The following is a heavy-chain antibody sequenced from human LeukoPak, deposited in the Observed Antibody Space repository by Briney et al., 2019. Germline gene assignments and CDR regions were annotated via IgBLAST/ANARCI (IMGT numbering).Heavy chain of an antibody. CDR2: ISWNGDTI. CDR3: AKTLAGPFEYFQH. CDR1: GFTFDDYA. Sequence: QAGGSLRLSCAASGFTFDDYAMPWVRQAPGKGLEWVSGISWNGDTIDYADSVKGRFTISRDNAKNSLYLQMNSLRAEDTALYYCAKTLAGPFEYFQHWGQGTPVTVSS. D-gene: IGHD6-19*01. V-gene: IGHV3-9*01. J-gene: IGHJ1*01.